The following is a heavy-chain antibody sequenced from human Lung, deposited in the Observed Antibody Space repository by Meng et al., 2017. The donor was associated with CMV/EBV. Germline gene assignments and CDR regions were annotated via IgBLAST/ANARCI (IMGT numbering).Heavy chain of an antibody. J-gene: IGHJ4*02. Sequence: ASXXVSXKASGYTSSGYFMHWVRQAPGQGLEWMGWINPNTGGTKYAQRFEGRVTMTRDTSINTAYMELSRLKSDDTAVYYCARIDGYYYDSGGYPFDYWGQGTLVTVSS. CDR1: GYTSSGYF. D-gene: IGHD3-22*01. V-gene: IGHV1-2*02. CDR2: INPNTGGT. CDR3: ARIDGYYYDSGGYPFDY.